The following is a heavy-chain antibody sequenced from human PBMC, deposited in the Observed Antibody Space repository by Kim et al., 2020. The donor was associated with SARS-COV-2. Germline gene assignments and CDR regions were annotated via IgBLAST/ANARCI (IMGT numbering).Heavy chain of an antibody. CDR3: AREGAAAVRYYYYGMDV. D-gene: IGHD6-13*01. Sequence: GGSLRLSCAASGFTFSSYSMNWVRQAPGKGLEWVSYISSSSTIYYADSVKGRFTISRDNAKNSLYLQMNSLRDEDTAVYYCAREGAAAVRYYYYGMDVWGQGTTVTVSS. CDR2: ISSSSTI. J-gene: IGHJ6*02. CDR1: GFTFSSYS. V-gene: IGHV3-48*02.